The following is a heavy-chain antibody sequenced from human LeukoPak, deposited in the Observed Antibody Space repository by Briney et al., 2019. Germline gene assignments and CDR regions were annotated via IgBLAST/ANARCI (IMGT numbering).Heavy chain of an antibody. CDR2: ISSSSSYI. CDR3: ASEQQLGGAFDI. J-gene: IGHJ3*02. V-gene: IGHV3-21*01. D-gene: IGHD6-13*01. CDR1: GFTFSSYS. Sequence: GGSLRLSCAASGFTFSSYSMNWVRQAPGKGLEWVSSISSSSSYIYYADSVKGRFTISRDNAKNSLYLQMNSLRAEDTAVYYCASEQQLGGAFDIWGQGTMVTVSS.